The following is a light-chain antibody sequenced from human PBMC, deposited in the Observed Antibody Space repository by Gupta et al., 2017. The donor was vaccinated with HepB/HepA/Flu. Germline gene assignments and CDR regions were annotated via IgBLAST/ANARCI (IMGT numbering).Light chain of an antibody. CDR1: SSDVGGFNR. V-gene: IGLV2-23*02. J-gene: IGLJ3*02. CDR2: DVN. Sequence: QSALTQPASVSGSPGQSIPISCTGTSSDVGGFNRVSWYQQHPDKAPKLMIYDVNKWPSGISKRFSGSKSGNTASLTISGLRTEDEADYYCCSYAGSDTWVFGGGTKLTVL. CDR3: CSYAGSDTWV.